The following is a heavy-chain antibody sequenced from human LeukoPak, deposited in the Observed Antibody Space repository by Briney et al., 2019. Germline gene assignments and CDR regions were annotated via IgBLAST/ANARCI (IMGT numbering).Heavy chain of an antibody. V-gene: IGHV4-59*01. CDR3: ARDYYDSSGYYSGFDY. CDR1: GDSISSYY. Sequence: SETLSLTCTVSGDSISSYYWSWIRQPPGKGLEWIGYIYYSGSTNYNPSLKSRVTISVDTSKNQFSLKLSSVTAADTAVYYCARDYYDSSGYYSGFDYWGQGTLVTVSS. J-gene: IGHJ4*02. D-gene: IGHD3-22*01. CDR2: IYYSGST.